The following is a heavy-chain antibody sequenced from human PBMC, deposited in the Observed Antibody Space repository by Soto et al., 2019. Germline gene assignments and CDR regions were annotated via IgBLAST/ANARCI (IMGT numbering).Heavy chain of an antibody. V-gene: IGHV4-30-4*01. Sequence: SETLSLTCNVSGGSISSDHYHWTWIRQPPGKGLEWIGYIHYSGSVHYNPSLQSRVTMSVDTSKNLFSLKLSSVTAADTAVYFCVREDDDGDRDYYGLDVWGQGTTVTVSS. CDR1: GGSISSDHYH. CDR2: IHYSGSV. CDR3: VREDDDGDRDYYGLDV. D-gene: IGHD2-21*02. J-gene: IGHJ6*02.